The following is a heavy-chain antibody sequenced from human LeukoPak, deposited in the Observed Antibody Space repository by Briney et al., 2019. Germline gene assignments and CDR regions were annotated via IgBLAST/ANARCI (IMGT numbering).Heavy chain of an antibody. CDR3: ARVQSRLSWFDP. Sequence: SETLSLTCTVSGGSISSYYWSWIRQPPGKGLEWIGYIYYSGSTNYNPSLKSRVTISVDTSKNQFSLKLSSVTAADTAVFYCARVQSRLSWFDPWGQGTLVTVSS. J-gene: IGHJ5*02. V-gene: IGHV4-59*12. CDR2: IYYSGST. CDR1: GGSISSYY.